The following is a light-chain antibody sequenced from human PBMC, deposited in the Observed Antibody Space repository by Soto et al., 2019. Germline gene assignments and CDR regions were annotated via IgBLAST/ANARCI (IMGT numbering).Light chain of an antibody. Sequence: EIVLGQSPGTLSLSLGENATLSCRASQSVSNNHLAWYQQKPGQAPSLLIYGASNRATSIPDRFSGRWSGTDFTLTISILEHEDLAVYYCQQYGSSGTFGQGTKVDIK. V-gene: IGKV3-20*01. CDR3: QQYGSSGT. CDR1: QSVSNNH. J-gene: IGKJ1*01. CDR2: GAS.